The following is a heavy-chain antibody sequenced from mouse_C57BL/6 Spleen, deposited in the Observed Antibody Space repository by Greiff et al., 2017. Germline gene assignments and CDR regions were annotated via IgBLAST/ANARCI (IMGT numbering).Heavy chain of an antibody. Sequence: EVKLQESGPVLVKPGASVKMSCKASGYTFTDYYMNWVKQSHGKSLEWIGVINPYNGGTSYNQKFKGKATLTVDKSSSTAYMELNSLTSEDSAVYYCAREEGYRGFAYWGQGTLVTVSA. V-gene: IGHV1-19*01. CDR1: GYTFTDYY. J-gene: IGHJ3*01. CDR2: INPYNGGT. D-gene: IGHD2-2*01. CDR3: AREEGYRGFAY.